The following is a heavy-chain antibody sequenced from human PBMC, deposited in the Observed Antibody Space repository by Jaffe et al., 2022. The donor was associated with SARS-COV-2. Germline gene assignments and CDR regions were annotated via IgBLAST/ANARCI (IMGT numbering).Heavy chain of an antibody. Sequence: EVQLVESGGGLVKPGGSLRLSCAASGFTFSNAWMSWVRQAPGKGLEWVGRIKSKTDGGTTDYAAPVKGRFTISRDDSKNTLYLQMNSLKTEDTAVYYCTTGGVAGVAGTGSREAFDIWGQGTMVTVSS. J-gene: IGHJ3*02. CDR3: TTGGVAGVAGTGSREAFDI. CDR2: IKSKTDGGTT. CDR1: GFTFSNAW. D-gene: IGHD6-19*01. V-gene: IGHV3-15*01.